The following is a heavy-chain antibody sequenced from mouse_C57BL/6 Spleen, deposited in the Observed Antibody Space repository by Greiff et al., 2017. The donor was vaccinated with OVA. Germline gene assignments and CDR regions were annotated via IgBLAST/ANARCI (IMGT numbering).Heavy chain of an antibody. V-gene: IGHV1-69*01. D-gene: IGHD2-5*01. CDR3: ARRGAYYSNSGYFDY. Sequence: QVQLQQPGAELVMPGASVKLSCKASGYTFTSYWMHWVKQRPGQGLEWIGEIDPSDSYTNYNQKFKGKSTLTVDKSSSTAYMQLSSLTSEDSAVYYCARRGAYYSNSGYFDYWGQSTTLTVSS. CDR2: IDPSDSYT. CDR1: GYTFTSYW. J-gene: IGHJ2*01.